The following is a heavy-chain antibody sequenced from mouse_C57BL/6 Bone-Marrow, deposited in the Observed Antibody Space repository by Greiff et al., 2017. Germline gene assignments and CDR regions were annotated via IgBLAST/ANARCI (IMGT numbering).Heavy chain of an antibody. V-gene: IGHV1-64*01. J-gene: IGHJ1*03. D-gene: IGHD2-3*01. CDR2: IHPNSGST. CDR3: ARWRYDGYYVRYFDV. Sequence: QVQLQQPGAELVKPGASVTLSCKASGYTFTSYWMHWVKQRPGQGLEWIGMIHPNSGSTNYNEKFKSKATLTVDQSSCTAYMQLSSRTSEDSSVYYCARWRYDGYYVRYFDVWGTGTTVTVSS. CDR1: GYTFTSYW.